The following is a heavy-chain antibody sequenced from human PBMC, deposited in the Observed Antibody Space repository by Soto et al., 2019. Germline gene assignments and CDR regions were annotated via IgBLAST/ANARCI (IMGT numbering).Heavy chain of an antibody. J-gene: IGHJ1*01. D-gene: IGHD3-22*01. Sequence: QVQLQESGPGLVKPSETLSLTCTVSGGSVSSGSYYWSWIRQPPGKGLEWIGYIYYSGSTNYNPSLKRRVTISVDTSKNQFSLKLSSVTAADTAVYYCARDHHYYDSSGYLEYFQHWGQGTLVTVSS. CDR3: ARDHHYYDSSGYLEYFQH. V-gene: IGHV4-61*01. CDR1: GGSVSSGSYY. CDR2: IYYSGST.